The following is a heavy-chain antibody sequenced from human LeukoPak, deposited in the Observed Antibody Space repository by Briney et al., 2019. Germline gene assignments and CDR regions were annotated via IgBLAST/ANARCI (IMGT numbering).Heavy chain of an antibody. CDR3: AKWAVAGSATRYFDL. Sequence: PGGSLRLSCAASGFTFDDYAMHWVRQAPGKGLEWVSGISWNSGSIGYADSVKGRFTISRDNAKNSLYLQMNSLRAEDTALYYCAKWAVAGSATRYFDLWGRGTLVTVSS. J-gene: IGHJ2*01. D-gene: IGHD6-19*01. CDR1: GFTFDDYA. CDR2: ISWNSGSI. V-gene: IGHV3-9*01.